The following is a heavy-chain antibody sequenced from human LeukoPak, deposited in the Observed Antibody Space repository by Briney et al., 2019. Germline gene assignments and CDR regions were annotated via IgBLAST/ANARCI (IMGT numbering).Heavy chain of an antibody. CDR1: GSTFSIYA. J-gene: IGHJ4*02. CDR2: ISGGGDST. Sequence: PGGSLRLSCAASGSTFSIYAMSWVRQAPGKGLEWVSTISGGGDSTYYADSVKGRFTISRDNSKNTVYLQMNSLRVEDTAVYYCAKGAVVVVPTAKRGGDCTYFDSWGQGTLGTVSS. V-gene: IGHV3-23*01. CDR3: AKGAVVVVPTAKRGGDCTYFDS. D-gene: IGHD2-2*01.